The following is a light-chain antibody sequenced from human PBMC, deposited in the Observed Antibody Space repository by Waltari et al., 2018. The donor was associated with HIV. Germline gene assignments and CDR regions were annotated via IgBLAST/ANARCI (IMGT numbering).Light chain of an antibody. CDR1: TSNIGSNT. CDR2: SNN. Sequence: QSVLAQPPSASGTPGQRVTISCSGSTSNIGSNTVSWYQQLPGTAPKLLLYSNNLRPCGVPDRVSGATSGTSSSLVLRGLQSMYGADYCCAAWEDYLNCDAVGAGTKVTVV. V-gene: IGLV1-44*01. J-gene: IGLJ1*01. CDR3: AAWEDYLNCDA.